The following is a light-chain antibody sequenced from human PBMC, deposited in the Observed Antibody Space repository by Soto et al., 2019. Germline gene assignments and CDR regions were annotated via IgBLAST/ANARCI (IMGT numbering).Light chain of an antibody. CDR2: GIS. J-gene: IGKJ5*01. CDR3: QQHFSSPIT. V-gene: IGKV1-8*01. Sequence: AIRMTQSPSSFSASSGDRVTITCRASHGLNSYIAWYQQKPGKAPQLLIYGISTLQRGVPSRFSGSGSGTEFTLTINYVQAEDSATYYCQQHFSSPITFGQGTRLEI. CDR1: HGLNSY.